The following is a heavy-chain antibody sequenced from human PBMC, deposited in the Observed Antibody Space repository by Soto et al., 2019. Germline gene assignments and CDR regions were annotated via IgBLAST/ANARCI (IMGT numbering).Heavy chain of an antibody. D-gene: IGHD3-22*01. CDR1: GFTFSSYA. J-gene: IGHJ3*02. V-gene: IGHV3-23*01. CDR3: AKGLVVVITPGAFDI. Sequence: EVQLLESGGGLVQPGGSLRLSCAASGFTFSSYAMSWVRQAPGKGLEWVSAISGSGGSTYYADSVKGRLTISRDNHKNTPDLQMNSLSAEDTAVYYCAKGLVVVITPGAFDIWGQGTMVTVSS. CDR2: ISGSGGST.